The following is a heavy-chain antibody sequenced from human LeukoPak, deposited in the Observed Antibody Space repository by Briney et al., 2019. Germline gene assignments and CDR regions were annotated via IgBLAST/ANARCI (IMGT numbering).Heavy chain of an antibody. CDR3: TTDLRR. CDR2: IRSEPEGGTS. D-gene: IGHD5/OR15-5a*01. V-gene: IGHV3-15*01. J-gene: IGHJ4*02. Sequence: PGESLRLSCVGSGFTFRNAWMAWVRQAPGKGLEWIGRIRSEPEGGTSIYAAPVKGRFTISRDDSMNTLFLQMNGLKSEDTGLYYCTTDLRRWGQGTLVTVSS. CDR1: GFTFRNAW.